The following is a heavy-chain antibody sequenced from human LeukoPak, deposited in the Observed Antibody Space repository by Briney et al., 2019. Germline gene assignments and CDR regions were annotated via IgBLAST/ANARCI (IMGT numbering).Heavy chain of an antibody. D-gene: IGHD3-10*01. V-gene: IGHV1-2*02. CDR2: INPNSGGT. CDR1: GYTFTGYY. CDR3: ARGSLLLWFGELSPFDY. Sequence: ASVKVSCKASGYTFTGYYMHWVRQAPGQGLEWMGWINPNSGGTNYAQKFQGRVTMTRDTSISTAYMELSRLRSDDTAVHYCARGSLLLWFGELSPFDYWGQGTLVTVSS. J-gene: IGHJ4*02.